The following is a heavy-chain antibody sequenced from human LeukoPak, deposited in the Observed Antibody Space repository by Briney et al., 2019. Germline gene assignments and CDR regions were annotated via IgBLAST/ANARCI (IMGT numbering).Heavy chain of an antibody. J-gene: IGHJ3*02. CDR2: INPNSGGT. V-gene: IGHV1-2*02. D-gene: IGHD3-22*01. Sequence: ASVKVSCKASGYTFTGYYMHWVRQAPGQGLEWMGWINPNSGGTNYAQKFQGRVTMTRDTSISTAYMELSRLRSDDTAVYYCARDQYYYDSSGYYIDAFDIWGQGTMVTVSS. CDR1: GYTFTGYY. CDR3: ARDQYYYDSSGYYIDAFDI.